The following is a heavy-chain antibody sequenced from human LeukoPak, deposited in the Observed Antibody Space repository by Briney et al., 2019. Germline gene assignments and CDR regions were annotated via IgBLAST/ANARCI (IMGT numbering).Heavy chain of an antibody. J-gene: IGHJ6*02. CDR3: ASGVGSLGLPHPYYYGMDV. V-gene: IGHV4-59*08. Sequence: SETLSLTCTVSGGSISSYYWSWIRQPPGKGLEWIGYIYYSGSTNYNPSLRSRVTISVDTSKNQFSLKLSSVTAADTAVYYCASGVGSLGLPHPYYYGMDVWGQGTTVTVSS. D-gene: IGHD2-15*01. CDR1: GGSISSYY. CDR2: IYYSGST.